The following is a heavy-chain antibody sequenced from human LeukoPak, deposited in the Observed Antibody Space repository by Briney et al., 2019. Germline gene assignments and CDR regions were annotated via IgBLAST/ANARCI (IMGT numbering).Heavy chain of an antibody. CDR3: VRGRGYSYGWFDY. J-gene: IGHJ4*02. V-gene: IGHV4-34*01. D-gene: IGHD5-18*01. CDR1: GGSFSGYY. CDR2: INHSGST. Sequence: PSETLSLTCAVYGGSFSGYYWSWIRQPPGKGLEWIGEINHSGSTNYNPSLKSRVTISVHTSKNQFSLKLSSVTAADTAVYYCVRGRGYSYGWFDYWGQGTLVTVSS.